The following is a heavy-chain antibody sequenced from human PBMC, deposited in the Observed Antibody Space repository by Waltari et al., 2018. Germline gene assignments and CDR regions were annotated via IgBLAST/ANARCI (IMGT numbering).Heavy chain of an antibody. J-gene: IGHJ4*02. CDR2: INPTGGDT. D-gene: IGHD1-26*01. Sequence: QVQLVQSGAEVKKPGASVKISCKASGYTFTTYYMHWVRQAPGQGLEWMGIINPTGGDTTYAQKFQGRVTMTTDTSTSTMYLEVTSLKSEDTAVSYCARDGGMDFWGQGTLVTVSS. V-gene: IGHV1-46*01. CDR1: GYTFTTYY. CDR3: ARDGGMDF.